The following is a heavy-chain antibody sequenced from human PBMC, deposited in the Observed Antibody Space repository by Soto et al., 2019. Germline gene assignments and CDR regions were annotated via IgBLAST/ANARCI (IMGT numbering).Heavy chain of an antibody. CDR2: IKEDGSDK. CDR1: GFTFSTYW. J-gene: IGHJ4*02. CDR3: ARGGSESDY. V-gene: IGHV3-7*01. Sequence: EVQLVESGGGLVQPGGSLRLSCAASGFTFSTYWMTWVRQAPGKGLEWVANIKEDGSDKNYVDSVKGRFTLSRDNAKNSLYLQMNSLRVEDTALYYCARGGSESDYWGQGTLVIVSS.